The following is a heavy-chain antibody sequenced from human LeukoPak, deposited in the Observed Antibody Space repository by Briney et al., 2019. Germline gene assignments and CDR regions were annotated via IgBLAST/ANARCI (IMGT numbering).Heavy chain of an antibody. D-gene: IGHD2-2*02. Sequence: SETLSLTCTVSGSSINSADYWGWIRQPPGKGLEWIGYIYYSGSTNYNPSLKSRVTISVDTSNNHFSLKLSSVTAADTAVYYCARAIPRDYWGQGTLVTVSS. J-gene: IGHJ4*02. V-gene: IGHV4-61*03. CDR3: ARAIPRDY. CDR1: GSSINSADY. CDR2: IYYSGST.